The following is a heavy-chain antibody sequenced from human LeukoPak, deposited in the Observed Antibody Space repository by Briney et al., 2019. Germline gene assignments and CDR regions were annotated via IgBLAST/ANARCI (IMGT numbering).Heavy chain of an antibody. J-gene: IGHJ4*02. D-gene: IGHD4-23*01. CDR2: ISSSTSTI. CDR1: GFTFSSYN. Sequence: PGGSLRLSCAASGFTFSSYNMNWVRQAPGKGLEWVSYISSSTSTIYYADSVKGRFTISRDNAKNSLYLQMNSLRAEDTAAYYCAREQYGGKDYWGQGTLVTVSS. CDR3: AREQYGGKDY. V-gene: IGHV3-48*04.